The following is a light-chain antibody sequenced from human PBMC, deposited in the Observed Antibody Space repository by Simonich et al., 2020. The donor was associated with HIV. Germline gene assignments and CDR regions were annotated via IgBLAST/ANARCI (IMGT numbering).Light chain of an antibody. CDR2: EVS. CDR3: SSYAGSNNLV. CDR1: SSDVGGYNY. Sequence: QSALTQPPSASGSPGQSVTISCTGTSSDVGGYNYVSWYQQHPGKAPKLMIYEVSTRPSRVPDRFSGSKSGNPASLTVSGLQAEDEADYYCSSYAGSNNLVFGGGTKLTVL. V-gene: IGLV2-8*01. J-gene: IGLJ2*01.